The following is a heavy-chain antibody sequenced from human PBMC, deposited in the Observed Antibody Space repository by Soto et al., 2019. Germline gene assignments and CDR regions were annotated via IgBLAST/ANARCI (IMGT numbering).Heavy chain of an antibody. J-gene: IGHJ5*02. CDR2: IYHSGST. V-gene: IGHV4-30-2*01. CDR1: AGSNNSGGYS. D-gene: IGHD2-2*01. CDR3: ARVPDR. Sequence: SETLSLTCAVSAGSNNSGGYSWSGIRQPPGKGLEWIGYIYHSGSTYYNPSLKSRVTISVDRSKNQFSLKLSSVTAADTAVYYCARVPDRWGQGTLVTVS.